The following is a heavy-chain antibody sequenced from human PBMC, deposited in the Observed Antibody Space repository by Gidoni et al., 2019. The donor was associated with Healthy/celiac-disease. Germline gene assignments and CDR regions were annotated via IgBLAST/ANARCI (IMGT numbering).Heavy chain of an antibody. CDR3: AKLGRGYYDSSGYPLDY. J-gene: IGHJ4*02. CDR2: ISGSGGST. D-gene: IGHD3-22*01. V-gene: IGHV3-23*01. Sequence: EVQLLESGGGLVQPGGSLRLSCAASGFTFSSHAMSWVRQAQGKGLEWVSAISGSGGSTYYADSVKGRFTISRDNSKNTLYLQMNSLRAEDTAVYYCAKLGRGYYDSSGYPLDYWGQGTLVTVSS. CDR1: GFTFSSHA.